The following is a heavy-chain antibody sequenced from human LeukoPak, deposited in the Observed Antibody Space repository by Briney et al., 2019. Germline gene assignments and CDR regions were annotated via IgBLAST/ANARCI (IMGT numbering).Heavy chain of an antibody. D-gene: IGHD6-13*01. Sequence: GGSLRLSCAASGFTFSSYGMHWVRQAPGKGLEWVAFIRYDGSNKYYADSVKGGFTISRDNSKNTLYLQMNSLRAEDTAVYYCAKDFVRSSLDAFDIWGQGTMVTVSS. V-gene: IGHV3-30*02. CDR3: AKDFVRSSLDAFDI. J-gene: IGHJ3*02. CDR1: GFTFSSYG. CDR2: IRYDGSNK.